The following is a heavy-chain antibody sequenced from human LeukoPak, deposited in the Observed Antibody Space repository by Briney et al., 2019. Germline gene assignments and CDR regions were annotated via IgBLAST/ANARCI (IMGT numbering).Heavy chain of an antibody. D-gene: IGHD1-26*01. J-gene: IGHJ4*02. CDR2: IWYDGSNK. V-gene: IGHV3-33*01. CDR1: GFTFSSYG. Sequence: GGSLRLSCAASGFTFSSYGMHWVRQAPGKGLEWVAVIWYDGSNKYYADSVKGRFTISRDNSENTLYLQMNSLRAEDTAVYYCARDVPDVGATASGGLMDYWGQGTLVTVSS. CDR3: ARDVPDVGATASGGLMDY.